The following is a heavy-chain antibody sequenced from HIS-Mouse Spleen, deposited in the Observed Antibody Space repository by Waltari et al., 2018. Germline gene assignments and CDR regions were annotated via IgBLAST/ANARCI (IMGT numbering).Heavy chain of an antibody. CDR1: GGSISSGGYY. CDR3: ARSPYYDFWSGYSDNWFDP. J-gene: IGHJ5*02. Sequence: QVQLQESGPGLVKPSQTLSLTCTVSGGSISSGGYYWSWIRQHPGKGLEWIGYIYYSGSTDSNPALKMRVTMSVDTSKNQFSLKLSSVTAADTAVYYCARSPYYDFWSGYSDNWFDPWGQGTLVTVSS. V-gene: IGHV4-31*03. CDR2: IYYSGST. D-gene: IGHD3-3*01.